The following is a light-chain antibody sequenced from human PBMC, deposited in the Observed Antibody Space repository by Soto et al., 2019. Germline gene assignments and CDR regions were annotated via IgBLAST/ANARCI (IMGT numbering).Light chain of an antibody. CDR3: SSYTSSSTRV. V-gene: IGLV2-14*01. J-gene: IGLJ1*01. CDR1: SSDVGGYNY. Sequence: QSALTQPASVSGSPGQSITISCTGTSSDVGGYNYVSWYQQHPGKAPKLMIYDVSNRPSGVSNRISGSKSGNTASLTISGLQAEDEADYYCSSYTSSSTRVFGTRTK. CDR2: DVS.